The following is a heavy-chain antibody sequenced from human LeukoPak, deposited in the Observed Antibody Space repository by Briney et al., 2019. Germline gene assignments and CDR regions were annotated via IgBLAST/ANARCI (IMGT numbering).Heavy chain of an antibody. J-gene: IGHJ4*02. CDR3: ATLGEYYDSSGYYYN. Sequence: SETLSLTCTVSGGSISSYYWSWTRQPPGKGLEWIGEINHSGSTYYNPSLKSRVTISVDSSKNQFSLKLTSVTAADTAVYYCATLGEYYDSSGYYYNWGQGTLVTVSS. V-gene: IGHV4-34*01. CDR2: INHSGST. CDR1: GGSISSYY. D-gene: IGHD3-22*01.